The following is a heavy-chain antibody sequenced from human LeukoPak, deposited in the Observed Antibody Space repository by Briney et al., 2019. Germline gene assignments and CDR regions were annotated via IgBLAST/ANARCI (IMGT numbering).Heavy chain of an antibody. J-gene: IGHJ4*02. CDR1: GYTFTGYY. D-gene: IGHD6-13*01. V-gene: IGHV1-2*02. CDR3: ARGGGRYSSSWEIDY. Sequence: GAAVKVSCQASGYTFTGYYMHWVRQAPGQGLEWIGWINPSRGGTNSAQKFQGRVTMTRDTSISTAYMDLSSLRSDDTAVYYCARGGGRYSSSWEIDYWGQGTLVTVSS. CDR2: INPSRGGT.